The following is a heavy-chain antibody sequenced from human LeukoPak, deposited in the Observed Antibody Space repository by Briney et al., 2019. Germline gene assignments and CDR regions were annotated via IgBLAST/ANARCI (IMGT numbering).Heavy chain of an antibody. D-gene: IGHD7-27*01. CDR2: ISGSGEST. J-gene: IGHJ4*02. V-gene: IGHV3-23*01. Sequence: PGGSLRLSCAASGFAFSNYARTWLRQAPGKGLEWVSEISGSGESTYYGDSVKGRFTISRDNSKNTLHLQMNSLRAGDTAVYYCAREHWDFDYWGQGTLVTVSS. CDR3: AREHWDFDY. CDR1: GFAFSNYA.